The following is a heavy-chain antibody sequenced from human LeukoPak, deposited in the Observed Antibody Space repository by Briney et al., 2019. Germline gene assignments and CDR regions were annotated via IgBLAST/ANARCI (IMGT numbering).Heavy chain of an antibody. Sequence: PSETLSLTCTVSGVSISSSSYYWGWIRQPPGKGLEWIGSIYYSGSTYYNPSLNSRVTISEDTSKNQFSLKLSSVTAADTAVYYCARRTYGNQYFDYWGQGTLVTVSS. V-gene: IGHV4-39*01. CDR2: IYYSGST. J-gene: IGHJ4*02. CDR1: GVSISSSSYY. D-gene: IGHD4-11*01. CDR3: ARRTYGNQYFDY.